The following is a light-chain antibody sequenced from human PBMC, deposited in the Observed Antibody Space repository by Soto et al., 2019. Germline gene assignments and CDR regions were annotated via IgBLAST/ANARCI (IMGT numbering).Light chain of an antibody. Sequence: EIVLTQSPCTLSLSPGERATLSCRASQSVSSNYLAWYQRKPGQAPRLLIYGASSRATGIPDRFSGSGSGTDFTLTISRLEPEDLAVYYCQQYDSSVLTFGGGTNVEI. CDR1: QSVSSNY. CDR2: GAS. J-gene: IGKJ4*01. CDR3: QQYDSSVLT. V-gene: IGKV3-20*01.